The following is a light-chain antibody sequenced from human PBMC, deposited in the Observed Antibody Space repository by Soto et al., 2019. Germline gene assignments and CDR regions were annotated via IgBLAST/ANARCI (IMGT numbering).Light chain of an antibody. V-gene: IGLV2-14*01. CDR1: SSDVGVYNY. CDR3: SSYTSSGTLL. J-gene: IGLJ7*01. CDR2: EVI. Sequence: QSALTQPASVSGSPGQSITISCTGTSSDVGVYNYVSWYQQQPGKAPKLMIYEVINRPSAISNRFSGSKSGNTASLTIAGLQAEDEADYYCSSYTSSGTLLFGGGTQLTVL.